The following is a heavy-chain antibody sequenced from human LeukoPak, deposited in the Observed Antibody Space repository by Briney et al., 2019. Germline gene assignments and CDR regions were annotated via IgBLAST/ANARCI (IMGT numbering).Heavy chain of an antibody. CDR1: GFTLSSYA. D-gene: IGHD6-13*01. J-gene: IGHJ6*03. Sequence: TGGSLRLSCEASGFTLSSYAMHWVRQAPGRGLEWVVFMSYDGSDKYYADSVKGRFTISRDNSKNTLYLQMNSLRAEDTGVYYCARYSRSMDVWGKGTTVTVSS. CDR3: ARYSRSMDV. V-gene: IGHV3-30*04. CDR2: MSYDGSDK.